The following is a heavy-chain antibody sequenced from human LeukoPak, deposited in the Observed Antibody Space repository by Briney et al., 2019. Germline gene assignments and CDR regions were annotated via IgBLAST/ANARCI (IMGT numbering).Heavy chain of an antibody. D-gene: IGHD6-13*01. J-gene: IGHJ5*02. Sequence: ASVKVSCKASGGTFSSYAISWVRQAPGQGLEWMGGIIPIFGTSNYAQKFQGRVTITADESTSTAYMELSSLRSEDTAVYYCARDRRQQLENWFDPWGQGTLVTVSS. CDR1: GGTFSSYA. CDR3: ARDRRQQLENWFDP. CDR2: IIPIFGTS. V-gene: IGHV1-69*13.